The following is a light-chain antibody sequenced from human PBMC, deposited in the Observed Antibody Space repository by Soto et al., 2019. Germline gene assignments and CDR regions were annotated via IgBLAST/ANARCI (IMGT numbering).Light chain of an antibody. Sequence: EIVLTQSPPTLSLSPGERATLSCRASQSVSSYLSWYQQKPGQAPRLLIYDASNRATGIPARFSGSGSGTDFTLTISSLEPEDFATYYCQQLHGYPITFGQGTRLEIK. CDR2: DAS. CDR1: QSVSSY. CDR3: QQLHGYPIT. V-gene: IGKV3-11*01. J-gene: IGKJ5*01.